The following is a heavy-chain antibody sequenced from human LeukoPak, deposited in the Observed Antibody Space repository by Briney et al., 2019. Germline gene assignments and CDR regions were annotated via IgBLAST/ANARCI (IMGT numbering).Heavy chain of an antibody. V-gene: IGHV1-2*02. CDR2: INPNSGGT. CDR3: ASLSGSTYYDILTGSLMFDP. D-gene: IGHD3-9*01. J-gene: IGHJ5*02. CDR1: GYTFTGYY. Sequence: ASVKVSCKASGYTFTGYYMHWVRQAPGQGLEWMGWINPNSGGTNYAQKFQGRVTMTRDTSISTAYMELSRLRSDDTAVYYCASLSGSTYYDILTGSLMFDPWGQGTLVTVSS.